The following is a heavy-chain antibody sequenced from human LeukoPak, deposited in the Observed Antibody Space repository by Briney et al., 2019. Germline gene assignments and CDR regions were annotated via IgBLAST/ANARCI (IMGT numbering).Heavy chain of an antibody. Sequence: PGGSLRLSCAASGFTFSSYWMHWVRQAPGKGLVWVSRINSDGSSTSYADSVKGRFTISRDNAKNTLYLQMNSLRAEDTAVYYCAREVDYGGNHDAFDIWGQGTMVTVSS. V-gene: IGHV3-74*01. CDR2: INSDGSST. J-gene: IGHJ3*02. D-gene: IGHD4-23*01. CDR3: AREVDYGGNHDAFDI. CDR1: GFTFSSYW.